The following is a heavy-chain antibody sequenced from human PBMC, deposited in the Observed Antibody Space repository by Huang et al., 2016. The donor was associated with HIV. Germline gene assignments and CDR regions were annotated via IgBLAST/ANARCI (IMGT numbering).Heavy chain of an antibody. D-gene: IGHD6-13*01. CDR2: ISTSSSFI. CDR3: ARDRGQQLSPFDS. V-gene: IGHV3-21*01. J-gene: IGHJ4*02. CDR1: GFSLDSYN. Sequence: EVQLVESGGGLVKPGGSLRLSCAASGFSLDSYNMYWVRRTPGKGVQWVSSISTSSSFIDYADSVKGRFSISRDNAKNSLYLQMNNLRGEDTAVYYCARDRGQQLSPFDSWGQGTLVTVSS.